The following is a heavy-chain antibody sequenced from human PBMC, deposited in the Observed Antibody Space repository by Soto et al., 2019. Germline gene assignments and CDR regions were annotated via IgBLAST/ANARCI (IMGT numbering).Heavy chain of an antibody. CDR1: GYTFTSYG. D-gene: IGHD6-13*01. J-gene: IGHJ5*02. V-gene: IGHV1-3*01. CDR3: VRRHVSATGIDWFDP. Sequence: ASVKVSCKASGYTFTSYGIHWVRQAPGQRLEWMGWINAADGDTKYSPKFQGRVTITRDTSASTAYMELSSLRSEDTAVYYCVRRHVSATGIDWFDPWGQGTLVTVSS. CDR2: INAADGDT.